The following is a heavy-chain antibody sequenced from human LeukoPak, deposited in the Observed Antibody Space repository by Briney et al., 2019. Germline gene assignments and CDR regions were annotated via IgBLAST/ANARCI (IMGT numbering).Heavy chain of an antibody. CDR1: GFTFSDYY. Sequence: GGSLRLSCAASGFTFSDYYMNWVRQAPGKGLEWVSSISSSGSYIYYTDSVKGRFTISRDNAKNSLFLQMNSLRTEDTAVYYCASDLAVARGYWGQGTLVTVSS. CDR2: ISSSGSYI. V-gene: IGHV3-21*06. J-gene: IGHJ4*02. D-gene: IGHD6-19*01. CDR3: ASDLAVARGY.